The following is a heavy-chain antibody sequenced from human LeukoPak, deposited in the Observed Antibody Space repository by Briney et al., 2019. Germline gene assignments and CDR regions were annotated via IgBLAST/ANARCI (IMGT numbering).Heavy chain of an antibody. D-gene: IGHD5/OR15-5a*01. J-gene: IGHJ4*02. CDR3: ARDYGDVYD. CDR1: GGSFIGYY. V-gene: IGHV4-34*01. Sequence: PSETLSLTCTVYGGSFIGYYWSRIRQPPGKGLQWIGEIDHNGNTNYIPSLKSRLTISVDTSKNQFSLRLTAVTAADTAVYYCARDYGDVYDWGQGTPVTVSS. CDR2: IDHNGNT.